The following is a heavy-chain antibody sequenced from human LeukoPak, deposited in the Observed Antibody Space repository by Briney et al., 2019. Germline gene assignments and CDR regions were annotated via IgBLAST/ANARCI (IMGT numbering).Heavy chain of an antibody. Sequence: GGSLRLSCAASGFTFSSYWMSWVRQAPGKGLEWVANIKQDGSEKYYVDSVKGRFTISRDNAKNSLYLQMNSLRAEDTAVYYCARDLQQQLVDDDIYYYYYYMDVWGKGTTVTVSS. CDR1: GFTFSSYW. CDR2: IKQDGSEK. CDR3: ARDLQQQLVDDDIYYYYYYMDV. J-gene: IGHJ6*03. V-gene: IGHV3-7*01. D-gene: IGHD6-13*01.